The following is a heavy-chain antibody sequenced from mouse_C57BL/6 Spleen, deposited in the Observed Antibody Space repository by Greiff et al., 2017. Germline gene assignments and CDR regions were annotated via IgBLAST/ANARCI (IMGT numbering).Heavy chain of an antibody. CDR2: ISSGGSYP. V-gene: IGHV5-6*02. J-gene: IGHJ3*01. CDR3: ARRSDYDYFAY. D-gene: IGHD2-4*01. CDR1: GFTFSSYG. Sequence: EVKLVESGGDLVKPGGSLKLSCAASGFTFSSYGMSWVRQTPDKRLEWVATISSGGSYPYYTDSVKGRFTISRDNAKNTLYLQMSSLKSEDTAMYYCARRSDYDYFAYWGQGTLVTVSA.